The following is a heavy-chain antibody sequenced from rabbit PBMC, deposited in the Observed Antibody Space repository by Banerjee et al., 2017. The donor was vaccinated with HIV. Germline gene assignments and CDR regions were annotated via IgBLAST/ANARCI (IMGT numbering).Heavy chain of an antibody. V-gene: IGHV1S45*01. CDR1: GFSFSNKYV. CDR2: INTSSGNT. CDR3: ARDLAGVIGCNFGM. J-gene: IGHJ4*01. D-gene: IGHD4-1*01. Sequence: QEQLEESGGDLVKPEGSLTLTCTASGFSFSNKYVMCWVRQAPGKGLEWIACINTSSGNTVYAVWAKGRFTISRTWSTPVTLQMTILPSAAPAPYFCARDLAGVIGCNFGMWGPGTLVTVS.